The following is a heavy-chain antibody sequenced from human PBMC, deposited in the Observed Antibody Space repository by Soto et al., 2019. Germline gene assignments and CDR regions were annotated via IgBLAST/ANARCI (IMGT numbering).Heavy chain of an antibody. D-gene: IGHD5-12*01. J-gene: IGHJ4*02. CDR1: GFTFSSYA. CDR2: ISYDGSNK. V-gene: IGHV3-30-3*02. CDR3: AKTEGYSGYDSLDY. Sequence: QVQLVESGGGVVQPGRSLRLSCAASGFTFSSYAMHWVRQAPGKGLEWVAVISYDGSNKYYADSVKGRFTISRDNSKNTLYLQMNSLRAEDTAVYYCAKTEGYSGYDSLDYWGLGTLVTVSS.